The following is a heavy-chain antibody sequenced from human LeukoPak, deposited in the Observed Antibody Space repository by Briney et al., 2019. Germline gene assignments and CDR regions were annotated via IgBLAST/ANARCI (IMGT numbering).Heavy chain of an antibody. CDR1: GYTFTGYY. Sequence: ASVKVSCKASGYTFTGYYMHWVRQAPGQGLEWMGWINPNSGGTNYAQKFQGRVTMTRDTSISTAYMELSRLRYDDTAMYFCARESFSGSGGLNWFAPWGQGTLVTVSA. D-gene: IGHD3-10*01. V-gene: IGHV1-2*02. J-gene: IGHJ5*02. CDR2: INPNSGGT. CDR3: ARESFSGSGGLNWFAP.